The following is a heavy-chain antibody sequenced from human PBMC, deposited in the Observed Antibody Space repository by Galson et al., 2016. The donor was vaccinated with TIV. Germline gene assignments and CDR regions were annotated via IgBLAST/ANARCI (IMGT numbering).Heavy chain of an antibody. V-gene: IGHV4-39*07. D-gene: IGHD4/OR15-4a*01. CDR1: GGSISDSTYY. CDR2: IFYVGNT. J-gene: IGHJ5*02. CDR3: ARDSGMTLARVVLSWFDL. Sequence: SETLSLTCTVSGGSISDSTYYWGWVRQPPGKNLEWVGSIFYVGNTFYSPSLKSRLTMSEDTSKNKFSLRLSSVTAADTAIYYCARDSGMTLARVVLSWFDLWGQGTLVTVAS.